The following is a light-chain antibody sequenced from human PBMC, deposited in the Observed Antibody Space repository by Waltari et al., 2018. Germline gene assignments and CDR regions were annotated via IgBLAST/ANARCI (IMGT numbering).Light chain of an antibody. CDR2: DAS. Sequence: DMQLTQSPSFLSASVGDRVTITCRASQGITTYLAWYQQKTGKAPKLLIYDASNLETGVPSRFSGSGSGTDFTFTISSLQPEDIATYYCQQYDNLPLTFGGGTKVEIK. CDR3: QQYDNLPLT. J-gene: IGKJ4*01. CDR1: QGITTY. V-gene: IGKV1-33*01.